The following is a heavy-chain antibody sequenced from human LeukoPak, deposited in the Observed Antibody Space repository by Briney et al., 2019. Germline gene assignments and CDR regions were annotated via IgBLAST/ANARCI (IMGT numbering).Heavy chain of an antibody. CDR2: IYPGDSDT. V-gene: IGHV5-51*01. D-gene: IGHD6-13*01. Sequence: GESLKIYCKGSGYRFTNYWIVWVRQMPGKGLEWMGIIYPGDSDTKYSPSFQGQVTISADKSISTAYLQWSSLKASDTAMYYCARQQPAAGTGFDYWGQGTLVTVSS. CDR1: GYRFTNYW. J-gene: IGHJ4*02. CDR3: ARQQPAAGTGFDY.